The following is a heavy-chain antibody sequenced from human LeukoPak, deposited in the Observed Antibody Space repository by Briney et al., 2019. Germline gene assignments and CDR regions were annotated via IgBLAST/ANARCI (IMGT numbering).Heavy chain of an antibody. D-gene: IGHD5-18*01. Sequence: PSETLSLTCTVSGGSISRYYRSWIRQPPGKGLGWSGYIYTSGNTNYNPSLKSRVTISVDTSKNQFSLKLSSVTAADTAVYYCASLSVDTAMVPKAYYYMDVWGKGTTVTVSS. CDR1: GGSISRYY. CDR3: ASLSVDTAMVPKAYYYMDV. V-gene: IGHV4-4*09. CDR2: IYTSGNT. J-gene: IGHJ6*03.